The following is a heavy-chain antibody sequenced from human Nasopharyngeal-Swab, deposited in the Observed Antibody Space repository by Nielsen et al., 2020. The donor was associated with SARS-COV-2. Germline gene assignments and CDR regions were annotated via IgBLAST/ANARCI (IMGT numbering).Heavy chain of an antibody. CDR3: ARLNGIAAAGTGWFDP. CDR2: IYYSGST. Sequence: SGTLSLTCTVSGGSISSGDYYWSWIRQPPGKGLEWIGYIYYSGSTYYNPSLKSRVTISVDTSKNQFSLKLSSVTAADTAVYYCARLNGIAAAGTGWFDPWGQGTLVTVSS. CDR1: GGSISSGDYY. V-gene: IGHV4-30-4*01. J-gene: IGHJ5*02. D-gene: IGHD6-13*01.